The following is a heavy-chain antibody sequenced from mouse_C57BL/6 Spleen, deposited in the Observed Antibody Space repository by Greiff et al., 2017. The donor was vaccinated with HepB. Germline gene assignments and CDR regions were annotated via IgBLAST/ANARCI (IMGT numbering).Heavy chain of an antibody. V-gene: IGHV5-4*01. CDR3: ARAGTWFYFDY. Sequence: EVQRVESGGGLVKPGGSLKLSCAASGFTFSSYAMSWVRQTPEKRLEWVATISDGGSYTYYPDNVKGRFTISRDNAKNNLYLQMSHLKSEDTAMYYCARAGTWFYFDYWGQGTTLTVSS. D-gene: IGHD2-2*01. J-gene: IGHJ2*01. CDR1: GFTFSSYA. CDR2: ISDGGSYT.